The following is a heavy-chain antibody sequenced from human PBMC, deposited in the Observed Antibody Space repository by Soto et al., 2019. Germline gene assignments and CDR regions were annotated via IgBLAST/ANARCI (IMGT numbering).Heavy chain of an antibody. J-gene: IGHJ4*02. Sequence: GGSLRLSCAASGFTFISYSMSWVRQAPGKGLEWVSGFRTGGDDGTTYYADSVKGRFTISRDNSKNTLFLQMNSLRAEDTAIYYCAKKVNSGPGSQYFDYWGQGALVTVSS. V-gene: IGHV3-23*01. CDR3: AKKVNSGPGSQYFDY. D-gene: IGHD3-10*01. CDR2: FRTGGDDGTT. CDR1: GFTFISYS.